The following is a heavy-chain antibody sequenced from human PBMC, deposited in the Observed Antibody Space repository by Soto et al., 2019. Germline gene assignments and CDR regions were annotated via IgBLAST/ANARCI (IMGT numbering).Heavy chain of an antibody. V-gene: IGHV4-59*01. D-gene: IGHD5-18*01. CDR1: GGSISSYY. J-gene: IGHJ3*02. Sequence: SETLSLTCTVSGGSISSYYWSWIRQPPGKGLEWIGYIYYSGSTKYNPSLKSRVNISVDTSKNQFSLKLSSVTAADTAVYFCARRYGYGTFDIWGQGTMVTVS. CDR3: ARRYGYGTFDI. CDR2: IYYSGST.